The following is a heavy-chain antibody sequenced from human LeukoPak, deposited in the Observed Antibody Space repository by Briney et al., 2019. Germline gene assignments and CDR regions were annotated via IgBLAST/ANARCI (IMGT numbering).Heavy chain of an antibody. V-gene: IGHV3-30*03. Sequence: PGRSLRLSCAASGFTFSSYGMHWVRQAPGKGLEWVAVISYDGSNKYYADSVKGRFTISRDNSKNTLYLQMNSLRAEDTAVYYCAREQDGEVAHFDYWGQGTLVTVSS. D-gene: IGHD3-10*01. CDR3: AREQDGEVAHFDY. CDR2: ISYDGSNK. J-gene: IGHJ4*02. CDR1: GFTFSSYG.